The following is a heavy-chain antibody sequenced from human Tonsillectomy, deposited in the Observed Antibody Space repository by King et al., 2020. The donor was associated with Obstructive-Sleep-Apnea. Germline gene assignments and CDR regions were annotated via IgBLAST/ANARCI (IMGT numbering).Heavy chain of an antibody. CDR2: ISAYNGNT. Sequence: VQLVESGAEVKKPGASVKVSCKASGYTFTSYGITGVRQATGQGLEWMGWISAYNGNTNYEKKFQGRVTMPTDTSTSTAYMELRSLRSDDTAVYYCARLGVGCSGGSCYSGDYWGQGTLVTVSS. D-gene: IGHD2-15*01. J-gene: IGHJ4*02. V-gene: IGHV1-18*04. CDR3: ARLGVGCSGGSCYSGDY. CDR1: GYTFTSYG.